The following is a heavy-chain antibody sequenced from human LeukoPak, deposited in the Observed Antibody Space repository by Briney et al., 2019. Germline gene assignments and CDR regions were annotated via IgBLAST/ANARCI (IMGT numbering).Heavy chain of an antibody. CDR1: GFTFSTYG. D-gene: IGHD1-26*01. CDR2: INDNGGTST. CDR3: AKEGVQTPSDWYFDL. J-gene: IGHJ2*01. Sequence: GGSLTLSCAASGFTFSTYGMGWVRQAPGKGLEWVSSINDNGGTSTWYADSVKGRSTISRDNSKNTLYLQMNSLRAEDTAVYYCAKEGVQTPSDWYFDLWGRGTLVAVSS. V-gene: IGHV3-23*01.